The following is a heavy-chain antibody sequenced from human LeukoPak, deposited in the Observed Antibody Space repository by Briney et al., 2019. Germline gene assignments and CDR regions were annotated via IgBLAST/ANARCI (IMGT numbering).Heavy chain of an antibody. J-gene: IGHJ5*02. CDR1: GYTFTTYG. V-gene: IGHV7-4-1*02. D-gene: IGHD4-17*01. Sequence: ASVKVSCKASGYTFTTYGISWVRQAPGHGLEWRGWINTNTVNPTYTQGFTGRFVFSLDTSVSTAYLQIRSLKAENTAVYSCARYRGVYGEAKDWFDPWGQGTLVTVSS. CDR2: INTNTVNP. CDR3: ARYRGVYGEAKDWFDP.